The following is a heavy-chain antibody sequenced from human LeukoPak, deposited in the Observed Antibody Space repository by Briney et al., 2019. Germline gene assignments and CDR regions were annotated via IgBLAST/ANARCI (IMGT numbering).Heavy chain of an antibody. CDR2: IYYSGST. J-gene: IGHJ4*01. D-gene: IGHD6-13*01. Sequence: SETLSLTCAVYGGSFSGYYWSWIRQPPGKGLEWIASIYYSGSTYYNSSLKSRVIISVDTSRNQFSLKLSSVTAADTALYYCASDKGYSNNYFDYWGQGTLVTVSS. V-gene: IGHV4-34*01. CDR3: ASDKGYSNNYFDY. CDR1: GGSFSGYY.